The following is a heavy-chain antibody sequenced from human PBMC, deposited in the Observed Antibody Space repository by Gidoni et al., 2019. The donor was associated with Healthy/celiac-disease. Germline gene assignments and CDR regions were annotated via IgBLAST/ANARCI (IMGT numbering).Heavy chain of an antibody. V-gene: IGHV5-51*01. Sequence: EVQLVQSGAEVKKPGASLQISCKGSGYSFTSYWIGWVRQMPGKGLEWMGIIYPGDSDTRYSPSFQGQVTISADKSISTAYLQWSSLKASDTAMYYCARRRYSYGYEAEAFDIWGQGTMVTVSS. CDR2: IYPGDSDT. CDR3: ARRRYSYGYEAEAFDI. CDR1: GYSFTSYW. J-gene: IGHJ3*02. D-gene: IGHD5-18*01.